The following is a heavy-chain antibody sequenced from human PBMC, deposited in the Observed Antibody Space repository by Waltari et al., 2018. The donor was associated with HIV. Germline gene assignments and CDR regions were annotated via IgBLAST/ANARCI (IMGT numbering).Heavy chain of an antibody. J-gene: IGHJ4*02. CDR2: IYSDGDT. V-gene: IGHV3-53*02. D-gene: IGHD5-18*01. CDR1: GFSVSTTY. Sequence: EVQVVETGGGLIQPGGSLRLSCAASGFSVSTTYMSWVRQAPGTGLEWVSVIYSDGDTSYGDSVKGRFTMSRDNSKNTVFLQMNSLRVEDTAVYYCARGREYSYGTVSYWGQGALVTVSS. CDR3: ARGREYSYGTVSY.